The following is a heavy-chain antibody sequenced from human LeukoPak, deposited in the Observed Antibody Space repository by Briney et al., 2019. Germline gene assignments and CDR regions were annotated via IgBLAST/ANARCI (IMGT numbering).Heavy chain of an antibody. CDR1: GGTISSYY. D-gene: IGHD6-13*01. Sequence: SETLSLTCTVPGGTISSYYWSWIRQPPGKGLEWIGYTYYSGSTNYNPSLKSRVTISVDTSKNQFSLKLSSVTAADTAVYYCASQPLGIVQQLVPMGLEYLQHWGQGTLVTVSS. J-gene: IGHJ1*01. CDR3: ASQPLGIVQQLVPMGLEYLQH. V-gene: IGHV4-59*01. CDR2: TYYSGST.